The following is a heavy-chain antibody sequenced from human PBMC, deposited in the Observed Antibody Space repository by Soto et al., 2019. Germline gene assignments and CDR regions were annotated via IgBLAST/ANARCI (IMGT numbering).Heavy chain of an antibody. CDR2: IWYDASNK. D-gene: IGHD6-19*01. J-gene: IGHJ4*02. CDR1: GFTLSSYG. CDR3: ARDCAGYSSGWYQRGGFDY. Sequence: QVQLVESGGGVVQPGRSLRLSCAASGFTLSSYGMHWVRQAPGKGLEWVAVIWYDASNKYYAASVKGRFTISRDHSKNTLYLQMNSLRAEDTAVYYCARDCAGYSSGWYQRGGFDYWCQGTLVTVSS. V-gene: IGHV3-33*01.